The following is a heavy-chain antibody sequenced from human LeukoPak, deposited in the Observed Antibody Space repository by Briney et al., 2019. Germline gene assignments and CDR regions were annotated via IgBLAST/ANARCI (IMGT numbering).Heavy chain of an antibody. V-gene: IGHV1-69*06. Sequence: SVKVSCKASGGTFSSYAISWVRQAPGQGLEWMGGIIPIFGTANYAQKLQGRVTITADKSTSTAYMELSSLRSEDTAVYYCAREMVRGEMPTYYYYYMDVWGKGTTVTVSS. J-gene: IGHJ6*03. D-gene: IGHD3-10*01. CDR3: AREMVRGEMPTYYYYYMDV. CDR2: IIPIFGTA. CDR1: GGTFSSYA.